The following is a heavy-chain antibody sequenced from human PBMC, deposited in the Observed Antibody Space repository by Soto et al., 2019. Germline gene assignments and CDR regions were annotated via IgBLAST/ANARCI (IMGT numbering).Heavy chain of an antibody. CDR2: INAGNGNT. V-gene: IGHV1-3*01. CDR3: ARDRGNWGNDAFDI. CDR1: GYTFTSYA. Sequence: ASVKVSCKASGYTFTSYAMHWVRQAPGQRLEWMGWINAGNGNTKYSQKFQGRVTITRDKSASTAYMELSSLRSEDTAVYYCARDRGNWGNDAFDIWGQGTMVTVSS. D-gene: IGHD7-27*01. J-gene: IGHJ3*02.